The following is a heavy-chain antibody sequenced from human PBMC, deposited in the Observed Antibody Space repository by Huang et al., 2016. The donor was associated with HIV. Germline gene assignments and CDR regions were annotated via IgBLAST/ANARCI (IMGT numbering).Heavy chain of an antibody. D-gene: IGHD6-6*01. CDR1: GGSFNVSS. J-gene: IGHJ6*02. CDR3: ARGGRLAARNYYGMDV. Sequence: QVRLHQWGAGLLKPSETLSLTCAVYGGSFNVSSWNWIRQPPGKGLAWIGEITHSGTTVYDPSLKSRLTLSVDTSKNQFSLILTSLTAADTAKYWCARGGRLAARNYYGMDVWGQGTTVIVS. CDR2: ITHSGTT. V-gene: IGHV4-34*01.